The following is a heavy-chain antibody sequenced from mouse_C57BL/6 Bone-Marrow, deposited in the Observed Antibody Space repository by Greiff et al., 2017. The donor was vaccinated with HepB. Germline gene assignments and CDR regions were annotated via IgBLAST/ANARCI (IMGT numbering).Heavy chain of an antibody. CDR1: GYTFTSYW. CDR2: IDPSDSYT. Sequence: QVQLQQPGAELVRPGTSVKLSCKASGYTFTSYWMHWVKQRPGQGLEWIGVIDPSDSYTNYNQKFKGKATLTVDTSSRTAYTQLSSLTSEDSAVYYCARNDLLGYWGQGTSVTVSS. J-gene: IGHJ4*01. CDR3: ARNDLLGY. D-gene: IGHD2-12*01. V-gene: IGHV1-59*01.